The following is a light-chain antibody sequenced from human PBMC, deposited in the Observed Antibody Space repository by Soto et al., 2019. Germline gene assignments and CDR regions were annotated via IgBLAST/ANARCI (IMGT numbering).Light chain of an antibody. CDR3: SSFTTIGTVI. J-gene: IGLJ2*01. V-gene: IGLV2-14*01. CDR1: DNDIGSYLY. CDR2: EVN. Sequence: QSALTQPASVSGSPGQSITISCIGTDNDIGSYLYVSWFQQHPGKAPKVVIFEVNNRPAGISDRFSGSKSGNTASLTISGLQPEDEANYFCSSFTTIGTVIFGGGTQLTVL.